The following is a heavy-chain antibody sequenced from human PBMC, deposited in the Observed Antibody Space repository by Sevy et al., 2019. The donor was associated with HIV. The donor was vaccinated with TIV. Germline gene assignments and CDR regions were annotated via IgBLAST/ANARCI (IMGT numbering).Heavy chain of an antibody. D-gene: IGHD6-19*01. CDR1: GFTFNTYG. Sequence: GGSLRLSCAASGFTFNTYGMHWVRQAPGKGLEWVAVISYDGSNEYYADSVKGRFTISRDNSKKTLYLQMNGLRAEDTAVYSCAKGIAVIGSRGYYGMDVWGQGTTVTVSS. CDR2: ISYDGSNE. J-gene: IGHJ6*02. V-gene: IGHV3-30*18. CDR3: AKGIAVIGSRGYYGMDV.